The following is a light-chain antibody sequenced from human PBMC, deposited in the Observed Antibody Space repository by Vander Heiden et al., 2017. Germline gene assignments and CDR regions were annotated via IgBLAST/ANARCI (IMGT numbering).Light chain of an antibody. CDR3: QQSYSTLLT. CDR2: AAS. J-gene: IGKJ3*01. V-gene: IGKV1-39*01. CDR1: QSISSY. Sequence: DIPLTQPPSSLSASVGDRVTITCRASQSISSYLNWYQQKPGKAPKLLIYAASSLQSGVPSRFSGSGSGTDLTLTISSLQPEDFATYYCQQSYSTLLTFGPGTKVDIK.